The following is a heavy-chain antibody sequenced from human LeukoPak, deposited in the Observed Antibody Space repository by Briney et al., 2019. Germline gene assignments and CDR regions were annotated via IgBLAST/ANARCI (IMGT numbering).Heavy chain of an antibody. Sequence: GASVKVSCKASGGTFSSYAISWVRQAPGQGLEWMGGIIPIFGTANYAQKFQGRVTITADKSTSTAYMELSGLRSEDTAVYYCARDRSIAVAGTDAFDTWGQGTMVTVSS. CDR2: IIPIFGTA. CDR3: ARDRSIAVAGTDAFDT. D-gene: IGHD6-19*01. CDR1: GGTFSSYA. V-gene: IGHV1-69*06. J-gene: IGHJ3*02.